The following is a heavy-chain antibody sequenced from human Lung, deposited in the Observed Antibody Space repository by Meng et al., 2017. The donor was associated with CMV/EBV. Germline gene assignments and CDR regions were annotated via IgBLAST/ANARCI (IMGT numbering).Heavy chain of an antibody. D-gene: IGHD2-2*01. J-gene: IGHJ5*02. CDR1: GDSISSSNYY. CDR2: MHHSGTT. Sequence: ESLSLTCTVSGDSISSSNYYWAWIRQPPGKGLEWIVSMHHSGTTYYNSSLKSRVIMSLDTSKNQFSLELNSVTAADTAVYYCTRDPHCSSASCLKFDPWGQGTLVTVSS. CDR3: TRDPHCSSASCLKFDP. V-gene: IGHV4-39*07.